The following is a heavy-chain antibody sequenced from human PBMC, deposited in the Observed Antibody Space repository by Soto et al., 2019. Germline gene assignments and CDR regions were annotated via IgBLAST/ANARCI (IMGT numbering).Heavy chain of an antibody. CDR1: GGSFRHSA. CDR2: LIVMFGAG. Sequence: QVQLVQSGPDVREPGSSVKVSCRVSGGSFRHSAISWVRQAPGQGPVWLGKLIVMFGAGTYSPKFQDRVIIATNESTSTAYLELKGLTSDDTATYYCVRERDDTVFGSEVGFDFWGQGTRITVS. J-gene: IGHJ4*02. D-gene: IGHD3-3*01. V-gene: IGHV1-69*18. CDR3: VRERDDTVFGSEVGFDF.